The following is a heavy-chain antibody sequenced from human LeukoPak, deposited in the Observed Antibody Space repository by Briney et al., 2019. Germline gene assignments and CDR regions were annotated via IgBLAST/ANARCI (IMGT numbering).Heavy chain of an antibody. V-gene: IGHV1-18*04. Sequence: ASVKVSCKASGGTFSTYGISWVRQAPGQGLEWMGWISAYNGNTNYAQKLQGRVTMTTDTSTSTAYMELRSLRSDDTAVYYCAREGVGRDYYYGMDVWGQGTTVTVSS. J-gene: IGHJ6*02. CDR3: AREGVGRDYYYGMDV. CDR1: GGTFSTYG. CDR2: ISAYNGNT. D-gene: IGHD1-26*01.